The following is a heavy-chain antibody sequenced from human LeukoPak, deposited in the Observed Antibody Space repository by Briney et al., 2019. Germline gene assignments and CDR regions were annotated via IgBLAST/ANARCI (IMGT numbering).Heavy chain of an antibody. D-gene: IGHD3-10*01. Sequence: ASVKASCKASGYTFTSYYMHWVRQAPGQGLEWMGIINPSGGSTSYAQKFQGRVTMTRDTSTSTVYMELSSLRSEDTAVYYCASSYYYGSGSYFYYYYGMDVWGQGTTVTVSS. V-gene: IGHV1-46*01. J-gene: IGHJ6*02. CDR2: INPSGGST. CDR3: ASSYYYGSGSYFYYYYGMDV. CDR1: GYTFTSYY.